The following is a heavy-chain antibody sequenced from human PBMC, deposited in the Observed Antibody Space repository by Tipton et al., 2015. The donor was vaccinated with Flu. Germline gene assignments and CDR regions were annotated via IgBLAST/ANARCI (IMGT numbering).Heavy chain of an antibody. D-gene: IGHD3-22*01. CDR1: GGSISSYY. CDR2: IYYSGST. J-gene: IGHJ5*02. Sequence: TLSLTCTVSGGSISSYYWSWIRQPPGKGLEWIGYIYYSGSTNYNPSLKSRVTISADTSKNQFSLKLSSVTAADAAVYYCARLYYYDSSGYYYGGWFDPWGQGTLVTVSS. CDR3: ARLYYYDSSGYYYGGWFDP. V-gene: IGHV4-59*01.